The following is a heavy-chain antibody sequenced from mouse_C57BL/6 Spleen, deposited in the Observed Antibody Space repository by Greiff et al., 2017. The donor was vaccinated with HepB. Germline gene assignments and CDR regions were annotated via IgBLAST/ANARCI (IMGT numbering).Heavy chain of an antibody. V-gene: IGHV1-53*01. CDR3: ARWVVAYWYFDV. Sequence: VQLQQPGTELVKPGASVKLSCKASGYTLTSYWMHWVKQRPGQGLEWIGNINPSNGGTNYNEKFKSKATLTVDKSSSTAYMQLSSLTSEDSAVYYCARWVVAYWYFDVWGTGTTVTVSS. CDR1: GYTLTSYW. CDR2: INPSNGGT. J-gene: IGHJ1*03. D-gene: IGHD1-1*01.